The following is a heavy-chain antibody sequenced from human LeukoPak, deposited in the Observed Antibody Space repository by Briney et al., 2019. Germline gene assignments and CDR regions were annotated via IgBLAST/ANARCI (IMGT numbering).Heavy chain of an antibody. CDR1: GFTFSSYA. V-gene: IGHV3-30*14. CDR3: ARGSGYNYGFPDY. J-gene: IGHJ4*02. D-gene: IGHD5-18*01. Sequence: GGSLRLSCAASGFTFSSYAMHWVRQAPGKGLEWVAVISYDGSNKYYADSVKGQFTISRDNSKNTLYLQMNSLRAEDTAVYYCARGSGYNYGFPDYWGQGTLVTVSS. CDR2: ISYDGSNK.